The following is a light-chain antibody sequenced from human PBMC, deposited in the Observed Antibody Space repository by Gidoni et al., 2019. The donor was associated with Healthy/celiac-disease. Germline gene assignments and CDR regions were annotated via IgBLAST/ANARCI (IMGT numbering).Light chain of an antibody. Sequence: EIVLTQSPGTLSLSPGERATLSCRASQSVSSSYLAWYQQKPGQAPRLLIYGASSSATGIPDRFSGSGSGTDFTLTIRRLEPEDFAVYYCQQYGSSPQTFGQGTKVEIK. J-gene: IGKJ1*01. CDR1: QSVSSSY. CDR3: QQYGSSPQT. CDR2: GAS. V-gene: IGKV3-20*01.